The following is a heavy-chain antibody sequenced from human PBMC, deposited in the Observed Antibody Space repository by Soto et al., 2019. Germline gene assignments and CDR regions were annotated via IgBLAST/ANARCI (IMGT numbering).Heavy chain of an antibody. J-gene: IGHJ4*02. CDR2: ISGGSDTI. Sequence: PGGSLRLSCAASGFSFSSYSLNWVRQAPGKWLEWVSYISGGSDTIHYAGSVKGRFTTSRDNAKNSLYLQMNSLRDEDTAVYYCARDKADRYCISTSCFSPLDYWGQGXLVTVYS. V-gene: IGHV3-48*02. CDR3: ARDKADRYCISTSCFSPLDY. CDR1: GFSFSSYS. D-gene: IGHD2-2*01.